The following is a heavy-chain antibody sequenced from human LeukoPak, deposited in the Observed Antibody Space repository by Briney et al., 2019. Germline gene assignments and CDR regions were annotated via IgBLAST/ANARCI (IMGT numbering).Heavy chain of an antibody. CDR3: ARRGYSSGSIRY. V-gene: IGHV5-51*01. CDR2: IYPGDSDT. D-gene: IGHD6-19*01. Sequence: GESLKISYQGSGSSFTSYWIGWVRQLPGKGLEWMGIIYPGDSDTRYSPSFQGQVTISADKSISTAYLQWSSLKASDTAMYYGARRGYSSGSIRYWGQGTLVTVSS. J-gene: IGHJ4*02. CDR1: GSSFTSYW.